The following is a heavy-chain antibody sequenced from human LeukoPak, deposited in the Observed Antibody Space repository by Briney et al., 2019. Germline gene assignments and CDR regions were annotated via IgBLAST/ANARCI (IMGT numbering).Heavy chain of an antibody. D-gene: IGHD2-21*01. CDR1: GFTFDDYA. CDR3: ARNSRHFGY. Sequence: GGSLRLSCAASGFTFDDYAMHWVRQAPGKGLEWVSGISWNSGSIGYADSVKGRFTISRDNAKNSLYLQMNSLRAEDTALYYCARNSRHFGYWGQGTLVTVSS. CDR2: ISWNSGSI. J-gene: IGHJ4*02. V-gene: IGHV3-9*01.